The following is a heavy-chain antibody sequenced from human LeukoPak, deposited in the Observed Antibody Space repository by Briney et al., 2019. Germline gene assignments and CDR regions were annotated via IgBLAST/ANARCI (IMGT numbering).Heavy chain of an antibody. CDR3: ARDMDSSGSFDY. Sequence: GGSLRLSCAASGFTFSSYAMSWVRQAPGKGLEWVSAISGSGGSAYYADSVKGRFTISRDNSKNTLYLQMDSLRAEDTAVYYCARDMDSSGSFDYWGQGTLVTVSS. J-gene: IGHJ4*02. CDR1: GFTFSSYA. D-gene: IGHD3-22*01. V-gene: IGHV3-23*01. CDR2: ISGSGGSA.